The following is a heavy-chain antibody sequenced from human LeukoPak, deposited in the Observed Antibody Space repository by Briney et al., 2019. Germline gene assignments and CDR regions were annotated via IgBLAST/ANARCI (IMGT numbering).Heavy chain of an antibody. CDR1: GGTFSSYA. J-gene: IGHJ2*01. V-gene: IGHV1-69*13. D-gene: IGHD4-17*01. CDR2: IIPIFGTA. Sequence: GASVKVSCKASGGTFSSYAISWVRQAPGQGLEWMGGIIPIFGTANYAQKFQGRVTITADESTSTAYMELSSLRSEDTAVYYCARGSYGDYLLGYFDLWGRGTLVTVSS. CDR3: ARGSYGDYLLGYFDL.